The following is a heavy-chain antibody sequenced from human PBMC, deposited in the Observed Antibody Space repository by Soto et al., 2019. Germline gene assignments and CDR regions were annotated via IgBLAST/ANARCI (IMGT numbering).Heavy chain of an antibody. CDR1: GDSISDYY. D-gene: IGHD3-3*01. Sequence: SETLSLTCTVSGDSISDYYWSWIRQPAGKGLEWIGRIYTTGSTDYNPSLKSRVTISIDMSKNQFSLKVTSMTAADTAVYHCAIGEWLSTSYFNFWGKGTLVTVSS. V-gene: IGHV4-4*07. CDR2: IYTTGST. CDR3: AIGEWLSTSYFNF. J-gene: IGHJ4*02.